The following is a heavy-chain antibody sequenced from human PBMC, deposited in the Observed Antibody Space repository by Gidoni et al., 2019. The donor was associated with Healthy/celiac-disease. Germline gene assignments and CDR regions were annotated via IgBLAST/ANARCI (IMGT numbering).Heavy chain of an antibody. D-gene: IGHD3-22*01. Sequence: EVQLVESGGGLVQPGGSLRLSCAASGFTVSSNYMSWVRQAPGKGLEWVSVIYSGGSTYYADSVKGRFTISRDNSKNTLYLQMNSLRAEDTAVYYCARDQGYDTSSEYYFDYWGQGTLVTVSS. V-gene: IGHV3-66*01. CDR3: ARDQGYDTSSEYYFDY. CDR1: GFTVSSNY. CDR2: IYSGGST. J-gene: IGHJ4*02.